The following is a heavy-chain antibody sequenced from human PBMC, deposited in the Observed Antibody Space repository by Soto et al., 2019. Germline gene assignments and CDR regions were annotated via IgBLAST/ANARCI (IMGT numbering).Heavy chain of an antibody. CDR3: AKDFRPCSGGSCYLPPWFDP. CDR2: ISGSGGST. V-gene: IGHV3-23*01. J-gene: IGHJ5*02. CDR1: GFTFSSYA. D-gene: IGHD2-15*01. Sequence: GGSLRLSCAASGFTFSSYAMSWVRQAPGKGLEWVSAISGSGGSTYYADSVKGRFTISRDNSKNTLYLQMNSLRAEDTAVYYCAKDFRPCSGGSCYLPPWFDPWGQGALVTVSS.